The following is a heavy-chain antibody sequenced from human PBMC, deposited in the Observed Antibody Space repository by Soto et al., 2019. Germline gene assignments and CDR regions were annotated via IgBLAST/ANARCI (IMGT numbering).Heavy chain of an antibody. CDR3: AHALQGPYSGDDWCLDS. D-gene: IGHD5-12*01. CDR2: IYWDDDK. J-gene: IGHJ4*02. Sequence: QITLKESGPTLVKPTQTLTLTCTFSGFSLSTSGVGVGWIRQPPGKALEWLALIYWDDDKRYSPSLKSRLTSTKNTPKNQVVLTMTNMDPGDTATDYCAHALQGPYSGDDWCLDSWGQGTLVTVSS. CDR1: GFSLSTSGVG. V-gene: IGHV2-5*02.